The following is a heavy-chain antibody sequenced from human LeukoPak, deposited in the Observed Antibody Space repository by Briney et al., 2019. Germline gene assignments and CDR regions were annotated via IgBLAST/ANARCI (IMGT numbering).Heavy chain of an antibody. CDR3: ATNLGIAVAGGAFDL. V-gene: IGHV1-24*01. Sequence: ASVKLSCKVSSYSLTELSMHWVRQAQGQGLEWMGGVDPEDGKTIYAQRLQGRVTMTEDTSTDTAYMQLRSLISEDSAVYYCATNLGIAVAGGAFDLWGQGTVVTVSS. CDR1: SYSLTELS. J-gene: IGHJ3*01. CDR2: VDPEDGKT. D-gene: IGHD6-19*01.